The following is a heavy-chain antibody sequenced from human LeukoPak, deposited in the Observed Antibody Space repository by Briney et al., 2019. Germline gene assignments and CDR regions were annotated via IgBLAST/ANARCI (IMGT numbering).Heavy chain of an antibody. D-gene: IGHD5-18*01. Sequence: GGSLRLSCASSGFTFSSYAMHWVRQAPGKGLEWVAFISYDGSNKYYADSAKGRFTISRDNSKNTLYLQMNSLRAEDTAVYYCARDRSFGELWNFDYWGQGTLVTVSS. CDR1: GFTFSSYA. CDR3: ARDRSFGELWNFDY. V-gene: IGHV3-30-3*01. CDR2: ISYDGSNK. J-gene: IGHJ4*02.